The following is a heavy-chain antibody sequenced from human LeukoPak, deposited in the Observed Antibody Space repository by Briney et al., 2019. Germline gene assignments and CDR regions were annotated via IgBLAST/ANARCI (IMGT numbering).Heavy chain of an antibody. V-gene: IGHV3-20*04. CDR2: INWNGGGT. D-gene: IGHD2-21*02. CDR3: ARVAYCGGDCYTDYYYYYMDV. CDR1: GFTFDDYG. J-gene: IGHJ6*03. Sequence: GGSLRLSCAASGFTFDDYGMSWVRQAPGKGLEWVSGINWNGGGTGYADSVKGRFTISRDNAKNSLYLQMNSLRAEDTALYYCARVAYCGGDCYTDYYYYYMDVWGKGTTVTVSS.